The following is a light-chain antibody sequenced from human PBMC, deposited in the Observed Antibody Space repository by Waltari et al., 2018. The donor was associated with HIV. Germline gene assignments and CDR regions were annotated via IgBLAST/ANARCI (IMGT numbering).Light chain of an antibody. CDR3: VLYMGSGIWV. CDR1: SGSVSTSYY. J-gene: IGLJ3*02. Sequence: QTVVTQEPSFSVSPGGTVTLTCGLSSGSVSTSYYPSWYQQTPGQAPRTLIDSTSTRSAGVPDRCSGYILGNKAALASTGAQADDESDDYGVLYMGSGIWVFGGGTKLTVL. V-gene: IGLV8-61*01. CDR2: STS.